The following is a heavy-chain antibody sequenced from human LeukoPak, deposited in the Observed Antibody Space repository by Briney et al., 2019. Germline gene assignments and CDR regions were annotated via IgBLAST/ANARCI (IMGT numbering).Heavy chain of an antibody. CDR1: GYTFTSYG. V-gene: IGHV1-46*01. CDR2: ISPSGGST. J-gene: IGHJ5*02. CDR3: ARDNSVRDEAWWFNP. Sequence: ASVKLSCKASGYTFTSYGISWVRQHPGQGLEWMGVISPSGGSTTYAQKFQGRVTLTRDMSTSTDYLELSSLRSEDTAVYYCARDNSVRDEAWWFNPWGQGTLVTVSS. D-gene: IGHD5-24*01.